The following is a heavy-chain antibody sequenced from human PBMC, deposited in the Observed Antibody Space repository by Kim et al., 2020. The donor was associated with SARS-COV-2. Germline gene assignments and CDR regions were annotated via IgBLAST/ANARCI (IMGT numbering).Heavy chain of an antibody. CDR1: GFTFSSYA. CDR3: AGYCSGGSCFGAFDI. Sequence: GGSLRLSCAASGFTFSSYAMHWVRQAPGKGLEWVAVISYDGSNKYYADSVKGRFTISRDNSKNTLYLQMNSLRAEDTAVYYCAGYCSGGSCFGAFDIWGQGKMVTVSS. J-gene: IGHJ3*02. CDR2: ISYDGSNK. V-gene: IGHV3-30*04. D-gene: IGHD2-15*01.